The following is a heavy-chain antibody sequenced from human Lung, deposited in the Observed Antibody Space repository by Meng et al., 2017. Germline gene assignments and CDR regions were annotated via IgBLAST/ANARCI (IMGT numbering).Heavy chain of an antibody. J-gene: IGHJ4*02. CDR1: GGSFSDYY. CDR3: ARGPTTMAHDFDY. D-gene: IGHD4-11*01. Sequence: QLKPWGAGLLKPSAPRSPPRVVSGGSFSDYYWSWIRQPPGKGLEWIGEINHSGSTNYNPSLESRATISVDTSQNNLSLKLSSVTAADSAVYYCARGPTTMAHDFDYWGQGTLVTVPQ. V-gene: IGHV4-34*01. CDR2: INHSGST.